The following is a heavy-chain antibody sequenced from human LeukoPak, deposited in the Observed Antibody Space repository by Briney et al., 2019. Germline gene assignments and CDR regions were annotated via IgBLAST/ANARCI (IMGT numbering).Heavy chain of an antibody. D-gene: IGHD3-22*01. Sequence: GGSLRLSCAASGFTFSSYEMNWVRQTPGKGLEWVSGITGSGDRTYYADSVKGRFTISRDNSKNTLYLQMNSLRAEDTAVYYCAKDSYDSGGYYHFDYWGQGTLVTASS. CDR2: ITGSGDRT. J-gene: IGHJ4*02. CDR3: AKDSYDSGGYYHFDY. CDR1: GFTFSSYE. V-gene: IGHV3-23*01.